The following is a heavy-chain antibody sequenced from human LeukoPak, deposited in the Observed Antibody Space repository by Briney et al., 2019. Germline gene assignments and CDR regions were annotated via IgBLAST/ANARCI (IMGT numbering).Heavy chain of an antibody. Sequence: SETLSLTYAVYGGSFSGYYWSWIRQPPGKGLEWIGRIYTSGSTNYNPSLKSRVTMSVDTSKNQFSLKLSSVTAADTAVYYCARGYSSSWYYDFQHWGQGTLVTVSS. J-gene: IGHJ1*01. D-gene: IGHD6-13*01. CDR3: ARGYSSSWYYDFQH. V-gene: IGHV4-59*10. CDR2: IYTSGST. CDR1: GGSFSGYY.